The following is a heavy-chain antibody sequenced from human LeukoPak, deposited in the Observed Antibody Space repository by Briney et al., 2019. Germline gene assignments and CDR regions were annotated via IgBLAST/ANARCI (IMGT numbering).Heavy chain of an antibody. CDR3: ARERRDDYNWDASHI. D-gene: IGHD5-24*01. CDR2: SSTYNGNT. CDR1: GYTFTSYD. Sequence: ASVKVSCKASGYTFTSYDISWVRQAPGQGLEWMGWSSTYNGNTNNTQKLQGRVTMTTDTSTSTAYMELRSLRSDDTAVYYCARERRDDYNWDASHIWGQGTMVTVSS. V-gene: IGHV1-18*01. J-gene: IGHJ3*02.